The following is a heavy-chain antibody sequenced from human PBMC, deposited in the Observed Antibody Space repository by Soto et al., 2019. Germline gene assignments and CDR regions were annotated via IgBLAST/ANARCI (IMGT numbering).Heavy chain of an antibody. J-gene: IGHJ3*02. CDR3: AKDSSFTAAIPLDAFDI. CDR1: GFTFSSYA. Sequence: GGSLRLSCAASGFTFSSYAMSWVRQAPGKGLEWVSAISGSGGSTYYADSVKGRFTISRDNSKNTLYLQMNSLRAEDTAVYYCAKDSSFTAAIPLDAFDIWGQGTMVTVSS. V-gene: IGHV3-23*01. D-gene: IGHD2-2*02. CDR2: ISGSGGST.